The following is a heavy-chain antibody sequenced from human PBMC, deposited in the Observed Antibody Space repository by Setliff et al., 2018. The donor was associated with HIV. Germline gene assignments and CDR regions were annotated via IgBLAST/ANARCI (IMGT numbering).Heavy chain of an antibody. CDR3: ARQAPSGELYYFDY. CDR2: IYTSGST. D-gene: IGHD3-10*01. Sequence: PSETLSLTCTVSGGSISTYYWSWIRQPPGKGLEWIGYIYTSGSTNYNPSLKSRVTISADTSKNQFSLQLRSVTAADTAVYYCARQAPSGELYYFDYWGQGTLVTVSS. V-gene: IGHV4-4*09. CDR1: GGSISTYY. J-gene: IGHJ4*02.